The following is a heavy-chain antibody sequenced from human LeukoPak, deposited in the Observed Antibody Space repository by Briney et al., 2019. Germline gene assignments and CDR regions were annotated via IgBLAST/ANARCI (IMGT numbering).Heavy chain of an antibody. V-gene: IGHV4-59*01. CDR2: IYYSGST. CDR3: ARAESHSHAFDI. J-gene: IGHJ3*02. CDR1: GGSISSYY. Sequence: SETLSLTCTVSGGSISSYYWSWIRQPPGKGLEWIGYIYYSGSTNYNPSLKSRVTISVDTSKNQFSLKLSSVTAADTAVYYCARAESHSHAFDIWGQGTMVTVSS.